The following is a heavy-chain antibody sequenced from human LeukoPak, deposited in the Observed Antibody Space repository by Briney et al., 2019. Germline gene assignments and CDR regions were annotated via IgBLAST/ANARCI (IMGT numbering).Heavy chain of an antibody. V-gene: IGHV1-8*01. D-gene: IGHD6-19*01. J-gene: IGHJ4*02. CDR1: GYTFTSYD. CDR3: ARGRRSSGWYIDY. CDR2: MNPNSGNT. Sequence: GSVKVSCKASGYTFTSYDINWVRQATGQGLEWMGWMNPNSGNTGYAQKFQGRVTMTRNTSISTAYMELSSLRSEDTAVYYCARGRRSSGWYIDYWGQGTLVTVSS.